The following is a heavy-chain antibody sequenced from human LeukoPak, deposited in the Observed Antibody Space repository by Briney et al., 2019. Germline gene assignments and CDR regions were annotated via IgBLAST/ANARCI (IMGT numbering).Heavy chain of an antibody. J-gene: IGHJ4*02. CDR3: ANDITGDSGSYF. D-gene: IGHD1-26*01. V-gene: IGHV3-43*02. Sequence: GGSLRLSCAASSFTFYVDAMHWVGQAPGQGLEWVSLISGDGGSTYYADSVKGPFTISRDNSKNSLYLQMNSLRTEDTACYYCANDITGDSGSYFWGQGTLVTVSS. CDR1: SFTFYVDA. CDR2: ISGDGGST.